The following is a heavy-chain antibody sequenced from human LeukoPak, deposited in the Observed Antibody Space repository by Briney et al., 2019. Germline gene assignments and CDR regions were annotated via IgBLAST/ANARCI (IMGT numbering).Heavy chain of an antibody. D-gene: IGHD3-10*01. CDR1: GFTFSSYA. V-gene: IGHV3-23*01. J-gene: IGHJ3*02. Sequence: PGGSLRLSCAASGFTFSSYAMSWVRQAPGKGLEWVSAISGSGGSTYYADSVKGRFTISRDNSKNTLYLQMNSLRAEDTAVYYCAKDTSYQDGTGKNAFDIWGQGTMVTVSS. CDR3: AKDTSYQDGTGKNAFDI. CDR2: ISGSGGST.